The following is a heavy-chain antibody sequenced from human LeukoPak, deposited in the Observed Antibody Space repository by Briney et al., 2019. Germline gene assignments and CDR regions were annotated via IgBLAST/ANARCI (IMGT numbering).Heavy chain of an antibody. V-gene: IGHV4-34*01. J-gene: IGHJ5*02. D-gene: IGHD3-3*01. CDR2: INHSGST. Sequence: PSETLSLTCAVYGGSFSGYYWSWTRQPPGKGLEWIGEINHSGSTNYNPSLKSRVTISVDTSKNQFSLKLSSVTAADTAVYYCARGRYDFWSGYSPSGWFDPWGQGTLVTVSS. CDR1: GGSFSGYY. CDR3: ARGRYDFWSGYSPSGWFDP.